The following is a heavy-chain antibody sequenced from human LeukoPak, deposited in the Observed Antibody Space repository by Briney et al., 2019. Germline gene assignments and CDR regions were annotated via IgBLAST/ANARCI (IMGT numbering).Heavy chain of an antibody. Sequence: SVKVSCTASGGTFSSYAISWVRQAPGQGLEWMGRIIPILGIANYAQKFQGRVTITADKSTSTAYMELSSLRSEDTAVYYCAVYYYYDSSGYLVGAFDIWGQGTMVTVSS. CDR2: IIPILGIA. J-gene: IGHJ3*02. CDR1: GGTFSSYA. D-gene: IGHD3-22*01. V-gene: IGHV1-69*04. CDR3: AVYYYYDSSGYLVGAFDI.